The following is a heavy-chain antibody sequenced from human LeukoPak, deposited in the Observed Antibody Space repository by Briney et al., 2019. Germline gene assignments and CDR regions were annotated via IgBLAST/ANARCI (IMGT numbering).Heavy chain of an antibody. CDR2: ISSSGSTI. CDR1: GFTFSSYE. V-gene: IGHV3-48*03. Sequence: GGSLRFSCAASGFTFSSYEMNWVRQAPGKGLEWVSYISSSGSTIYYADSVKGRFTISRDNAKNSLYLQMNSLRAEDTAVYYCAELGITMIGGVWGKGTTVTISS. CDR3: AELGITMIGGV. D-gene: IGHD3-10*02. J-gene: IGHJ6*04.